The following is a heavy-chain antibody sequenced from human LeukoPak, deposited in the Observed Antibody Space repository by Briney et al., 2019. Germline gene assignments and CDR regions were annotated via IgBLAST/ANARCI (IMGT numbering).Heavy chain of an antibody. CDR3: ARDLTSTSNWEFDY. V-gene: IGHV1-2*04. Sequence: ASVKVSCKASGDTFADYFIHWVRQAPGQGLEWIGRINPNTGGAEYAPKFQGWVTMTRDTSISTAYVEVNRLISDDTAVYYCARDLTSTSNWEFDYWGQGTLVIVSS. J-gene: IGHJ4*02. CDR1: GDTFADYF. D-gene: IGHD1-26*01. CDR2: INPNTGGA.